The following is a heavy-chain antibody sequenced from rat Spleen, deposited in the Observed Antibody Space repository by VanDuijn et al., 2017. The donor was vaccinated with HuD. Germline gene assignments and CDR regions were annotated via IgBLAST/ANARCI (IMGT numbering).Heavy chain of an antibody. Sequence: EVQLVESGGGLVQPGRSLKLSCAASGFTFSNYYMAWVRQAPTKGLEWVASISPSGGSTYYRDSVKGRFTISRDNAKNTQYLQMDSLRSEDTATYYCARRYYDGTYYYNWFAYWGQGTLVTVSS. CDR1: GFTFSNYY. CDR2: ISPSGGST. V-gene: IGHV5S13*01. J-gene: IGHJ3*01. CDR3: ARRYYDGTYYYNWFAY. D-gene: IGHD1-12*02.